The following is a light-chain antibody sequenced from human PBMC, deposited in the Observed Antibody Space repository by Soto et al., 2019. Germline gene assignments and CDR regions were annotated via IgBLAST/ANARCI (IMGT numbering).Light chain of an antibody. CDR2: DAS. CDR3: RQYDDLPPT. J-gene: IGKJ5*01. V-gene: IGKV1-33*01. CDR1: QDISNL. Sequence: DIQMTQSPSSLSAPAGERVTITCRASQDISNLLNWYQQKPGRAPNLLIYDASNLETGVPSRFSGSGSGTDFTLTISSMQPEDIATYYCRQYDDLPPTFGQGTRLEIK.